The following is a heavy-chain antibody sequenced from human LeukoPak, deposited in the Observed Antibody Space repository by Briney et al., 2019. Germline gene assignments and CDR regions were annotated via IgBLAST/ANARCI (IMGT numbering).Heavy chain of an antibody. CDR1: EYSFATYW. J-gene: IGHJ4*02. V-gene: IGHV5-51*01. D-gene: IGHD2-15*01. CDR3: ASEYCSGGNCYFDY. CDR2: IFPGDSDT. Sequence: GESLKISCKGSEYSFATYWIGWVRQMPGLGLEWMGIIFPGDSDTRYSPSFQGQVTISADKSISTAYLQWSSLKASDTAIYYCASEYCSGGNCYFDYWGQGTLVTVSS.